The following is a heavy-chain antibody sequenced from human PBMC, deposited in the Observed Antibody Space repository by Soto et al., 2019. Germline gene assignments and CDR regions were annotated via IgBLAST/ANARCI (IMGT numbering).Heavy chain of an antibody. CDR1: GFTFSSYA. CDR2: ISYDGSNK. D-gene: IGHD3-22*01. Sequence: GGSLRLSCAASGFTFSSYAMHWVRQAPGKGLEWVAVISYDGSNKYYADSVKGRFTISRDNSKNTLYLQMNSLRAEDTAVYYCARSKNYYHGTSGKYAADFDIWGQGTMVTVSS. V-gene: IGHV3-30-3*01. CDR3: ARSKNYYHGTSGKYAADFDI. J-gene: IGHJ3*02.